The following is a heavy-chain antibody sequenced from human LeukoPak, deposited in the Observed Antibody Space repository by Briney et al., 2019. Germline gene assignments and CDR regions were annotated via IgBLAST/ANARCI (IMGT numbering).Heavy chain of an antibody. CDR3: ARKYYYDSSGSYAFDI. Sequence: PSETLSLTCTVSGGSVSSGSYYWSWIRQPPGKGLEWIGYIYYSGSTNYNPSLKSRVTISVDTSKNQFSLKLSSVTAADTAVYYCARKYYYDSSGSYAFDIWGQGTMVTVSS. V-gene: IGHV4-61*01. J-gene: IGHJ3*02. CDR2: IYYSGST. D-gene: IGHD3-22*01. CDR1: GGSVSSGSYY.